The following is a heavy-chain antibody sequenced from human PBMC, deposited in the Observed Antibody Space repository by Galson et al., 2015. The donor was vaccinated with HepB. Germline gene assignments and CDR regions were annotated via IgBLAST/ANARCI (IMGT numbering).Heavy chain of an antibody. J-gene: IGHJ3*01. Sequence: SLRLSCAASGFTFSSHAVSWVRQAPGKGLEWVSAISGYGANTYYADPVKGRFTISGDNSKNTLYLQMNSPRADDTAVYYCAKDFYTGTFIGYGFDVWGQGTMVTVSS. CDR1: GFTFSSHA. D-gene: IGHD1-26*01. CDR3: AKDFYTGTFIGYGFDV. CDR2: ISGYGANT. V-gene: IGHV3-23*01.